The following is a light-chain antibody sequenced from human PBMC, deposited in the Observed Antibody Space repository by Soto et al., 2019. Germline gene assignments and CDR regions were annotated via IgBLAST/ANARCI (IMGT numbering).Light chain of an antibody. Sequence: EIVLTQSPGTLSLSPGKRATLSCRTSQSVISNYLAWYQQKPGQAPRLLIYGASSRATGIPDRFSGSGSGTDFTLTISRLEPVVFAVYYCRHYRSSPIPFG. J-gene: IGKJ5*01. CDR1: QSVISNY. CDR2: GAS. V-gene: IGKV3-20*01. CDR3: RHYRSSPIP.